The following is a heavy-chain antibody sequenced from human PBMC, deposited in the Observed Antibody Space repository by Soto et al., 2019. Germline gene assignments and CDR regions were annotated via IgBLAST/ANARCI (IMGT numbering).Heavy chain of an antibody. V-gene: IGHV3-30*18. CDR3: AKALYSSGWYGSGARYGMDV. CDR2: ISYDGSNK. J-gene: IGHJ6*02. D-gene: IGHD6-19*01. Sequence: GGSLRLSCAASGFTFSSYGMHWVRQAPGKGLEWVAVISYDGSNKYYADSVKGRFTISRDNSKNTLYLQMNSLRAEDTAAYYCAKALYSSGWYGSGARYGMDVWGQGTTVTVSS. CDR1: GFTFSSYG.